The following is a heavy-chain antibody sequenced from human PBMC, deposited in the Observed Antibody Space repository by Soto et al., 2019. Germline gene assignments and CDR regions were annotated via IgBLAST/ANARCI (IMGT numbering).Heavy chain of an antibody. CDR1: GYTFTSYG. D-gene: IGHD3-10*01. Sequence: GASVKVSCKASGYTFTSYGISWVRQAPGQGLEWMGWISAYNGNTNYAQKLQGRVTMTTDTSTSTAYMELRSLRSDDTAVYYCARDFKVPYYYGLWYDAFDIFGRVTRGTFSS. CDR3: ARDFKVPYYYGLWYDAFDI. J-gene: IGHJ3*02. CDR2: ISAYNGNT. V-gene: IGHV1-18*01.